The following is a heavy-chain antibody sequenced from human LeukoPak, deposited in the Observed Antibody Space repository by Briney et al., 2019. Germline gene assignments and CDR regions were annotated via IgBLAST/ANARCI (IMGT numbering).Heavy chain of an antibody. Sequence: GASVNVSCKASGYNFTTDGVSWVRQAPGQRPEWMGWISCYNGNSKSSEKFQGRVTMTIETSTSTVYMELRTLKNDDTGVYYCARDAGDGMDVWGLGTTVIVSS. V-gene: IGHV1-18*01. J-gene: IGHJ6*02. CDR3: ARDAGDGMDV. CDR1: GYNFTTDG. CDR2: ISCYNGNS.